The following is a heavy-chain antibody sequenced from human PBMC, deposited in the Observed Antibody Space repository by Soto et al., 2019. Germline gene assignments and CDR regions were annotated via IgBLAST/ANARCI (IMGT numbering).Heavy chain of an antibody. D-gene: IGHD2-2*01. V-gene: IGHV1-69*02. CDR2: IIPILGIA. J-gene: IGHJ2*01. CDR3: ARGLNCSSTSCYYWYFDL. Sequence: QVQLVQSGAEVKKPGSSVKVSCKASGGTFSSYTISWVRQAPGQGIEWMGRIIPILGIANYAQKFQGRVTITADKSTSTAYMELSSLRSEDTAVYYCARGLNCSSTSCYYWYFDLWGRGTLVTVSS. CDR1: GGTFSSYT.